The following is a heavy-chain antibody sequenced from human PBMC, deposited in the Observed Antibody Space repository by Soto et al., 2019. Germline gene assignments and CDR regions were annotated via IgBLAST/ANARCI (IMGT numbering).Heavy chain of an antibody. CDR3: ARKPTVTTLLDYYYYYMDV. V-gene: IGHV4-34*01. D-gene: IGHD4-17*01. CDR1: GGSFSGYY. J-gene: IGHJ6*03. CDR2: INHSGSN. Sequence: QVQLQQWGAGLLKPSETLSLTCAVYGGSFSGYYWRWIRQPPGKGLEWVGEINHSGSNNYNPSLKSRVTISADTSKNQFSLKLSSVTAADTAVYYCARKPTVTTLLDYYYYYMDVWGKGTTVTVSS.